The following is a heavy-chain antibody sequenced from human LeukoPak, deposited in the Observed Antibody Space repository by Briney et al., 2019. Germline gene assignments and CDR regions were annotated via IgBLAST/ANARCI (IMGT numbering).Heavy chain of an antibody. CDR2: ISGDRT. V-gene: IGHV3-66*01. J-gene: IGHJ4*02. D-gene: IGHD1-26*01. Sequence: GGSLRLSCAASGFTLNNNYMTWVRQAPGKGLECVSLISGDRTHYADSVKGRFTISRDNSKNMIYLQMNNLRAEDTALYYCARGKSGSYTRPFDYWGQGTLVTVSS. CDR3: ARGKSGSYTRPFDY. CDR1: GFTLNNNY.